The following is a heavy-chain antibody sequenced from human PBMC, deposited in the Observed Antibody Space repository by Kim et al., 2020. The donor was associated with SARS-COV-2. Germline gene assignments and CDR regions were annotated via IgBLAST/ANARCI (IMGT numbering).Heavy chain of an antibody. CDR1: GGSISSGSYY. CDR2: IYTSGST. D-gene: IGHD3-10*01. Sequence: SETLSLTCTVSGGSISSGSYYWSWIRQPAGKGLEWIGRIYTSGSTNYNPSLKSRVTISVDTSKNQFSLKLSSVTAADTAVYYCARDIITMVRGVNTYYYYYGMDVWGQGTTVTVSS. V-gene: IGHV4-61*02. CDR3: ARDIITMVRGVNTYYYYYGMDV. J-gene: IGHJ6*02.